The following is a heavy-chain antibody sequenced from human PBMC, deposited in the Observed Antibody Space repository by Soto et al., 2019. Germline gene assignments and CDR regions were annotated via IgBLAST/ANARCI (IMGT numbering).Heavy chain of an antibody. J-gene: IGHJ4*02. CDR1: GFTFSSYC. CDR3: ARDSSPYSSECILDY. Sequence: GGSLRLSCAASGFTFSSYCMTWVRQAPEKGLEWVANIKEDGSEKYYVDSVKGRFTISRDNAKNSQYLQMNSLRAEDTAVYYCARDSSPYSSECILDYWGQGTRVTVSS. V-gene: IGHV3-7*05. D-gene: IGHD6-19*01. CDR2: IKEDGSEK.